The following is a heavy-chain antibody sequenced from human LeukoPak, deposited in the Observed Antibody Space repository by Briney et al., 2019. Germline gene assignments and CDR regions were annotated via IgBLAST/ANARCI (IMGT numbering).Heavy chain of an antibody. CDR2: FDPEDGET. J-gene: IGHJ4*02. CDR1: GYTLTELS. D-gene: IGHD5-18*01. V-gene: IGHV1-24*01. Sequence: ASVKVSCKVSGYTLTELSMRWVRQAPGKGLEWMGGFDPEDGETIYAQKFQGRVTMTEDTSTDTAYMELSSLRSEDTAVYYCATDKGPQLWLHRALDYWGQGTLVTVSS. CDR3: ATDKGPQLWLHRALDY.